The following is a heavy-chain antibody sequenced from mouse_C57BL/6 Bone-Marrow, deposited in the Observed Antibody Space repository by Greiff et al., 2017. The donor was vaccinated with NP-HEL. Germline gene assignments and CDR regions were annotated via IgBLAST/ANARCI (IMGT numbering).Heavy chain of an antibody. CDR2: IYPGDGDT. Sequence: QVQLQQSGPELVKPGASVKISCKASGYAFSSSWMNWVKQRPGTGLEWIGRIYPGDGDTNYNGKFKGKATLTADKSSSTAYMQLSSLTSEDAAVYFCANPNSSDYAMDYWGQGTSVTVSS. CDR1: GYAFSSSW. D-gene: IGHD3-2*02. V-gene: IGHV1-82*01. CDR3: ANPNSSDYAMDY. J-gene: IGHJ4*01.